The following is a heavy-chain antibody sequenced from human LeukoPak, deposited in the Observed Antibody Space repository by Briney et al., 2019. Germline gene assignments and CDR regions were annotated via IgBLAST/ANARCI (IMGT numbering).Heavy chain of an antibody. CDR1: GFTFDDYA. Sequence: GESLRLSCAASGFTFDDYAMHWVRQAPGKGLEWVSGISWNSGSIGYADSVKGRFTISRDNAKNSLYLQMNSLRAEDTALYYCAKDSYSSGWYVLDYWGQGTLSPSPQ. J-gene: IGHJ4*02. D-gene: IGHD6-13*01. CDR2: ISWNSGSI. V-gene: IGHV3-9*01. CDR3: AKDSYSSGWYVLDY.